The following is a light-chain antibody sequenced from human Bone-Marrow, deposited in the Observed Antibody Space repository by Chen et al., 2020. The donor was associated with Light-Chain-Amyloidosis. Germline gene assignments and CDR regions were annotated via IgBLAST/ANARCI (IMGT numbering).Light chain of an antibody. V-gene: IGLV2-11*01. CDR1: SSDVGGYNY. Sequence: QSALTQPRSVSGSPRQSVTISCTGTSSDVGGYNYVSWYQQHPGKAPKLMIYDVSKRPSGVPYLFSGSRSVNPASLTISELQAEYEADYYCCSYAGSYTFVFGRGTKLPVL. J-gene: IGLJ2*01. CDR2: DVS. CDR3: CSYAGSYTFV.